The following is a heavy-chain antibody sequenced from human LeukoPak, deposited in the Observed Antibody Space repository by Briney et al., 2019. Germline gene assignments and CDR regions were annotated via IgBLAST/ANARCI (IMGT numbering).Heavy chain of an antibody. D-gene: IGHD2-21*01. V-gene: IGHV4-39*01. Sequence: SETLPLTCTVSGGSISSSSYYWGWIRQPPGKGLEWIGSIYYSGSTYYNPSLKSRVTISVDTSKNQFSLKLSSVTAADTAVYYCARHPFRGEKPYFDYWGQGTLVTVSS. J-gene: IGHJ4*02. CDR1: GGSISSSSYY. CDR2: IYYSGST. CDR3: ARHPFRGEKPYFDY.